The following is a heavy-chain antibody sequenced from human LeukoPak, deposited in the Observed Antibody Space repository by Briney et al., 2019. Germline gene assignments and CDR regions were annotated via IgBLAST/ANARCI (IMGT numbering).Heavy chain of an antibody. J-gene: IGHJ4*02. CDR3: ARFGADSFGYKYYFDY. Sequence: SETLSLTCSVSGGSINSGGFSWTWIRQPPGKGLEWIGYIYHSGSTYYNPSLKSRVTISIDMANNQFALNLSSVTAADTAVYYCARFGADSFGYKYYFDYWGQGTLVTVSS. CDR1: GGSINSGGFS. V-gene: IGHV4-30-2*01. CDR2: IYHSGST. D-gene: IGHD3-22*01.